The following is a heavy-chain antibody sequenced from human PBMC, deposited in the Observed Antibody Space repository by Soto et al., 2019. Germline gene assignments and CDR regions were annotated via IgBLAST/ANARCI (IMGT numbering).Heavy chain of an antibody. Sequence: SETLSLTCTVSGGSISSYYWSWIRQPPGKGLEWIGYIYYSGRPNYNPSLKSRVTISVDTSKNQFSLKLGSVTAADTAMYYCASATYYYDRSGYPDYWGRGILVTVSS. V-gene: IGHV4-59*01. J-gene: IGHJ4*02. CDR1: GGSISSYY. CDR3: ASATYYYDRSGYPDY. CDR2: IYYSGRP. D-gene: IGHD3-22*01.